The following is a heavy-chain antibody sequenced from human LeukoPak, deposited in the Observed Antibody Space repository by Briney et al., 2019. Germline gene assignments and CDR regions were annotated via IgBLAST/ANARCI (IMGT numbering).Heavy chain of an antibody. J-gene: IGHJ3*02. CDR1: GGSISGSSYY. Sequence: SQTLSLTCTVSGGSISGSSYYWGWIRQPPGKGLEWIGSIYYSGSTNYNPSLKSRVTISVDTSKNQFSLKLSSVTAADTAVYYCARAIIGYSSGSDAFDIWGQGTMVTVSS. CDR2: IYYSGST. D-gene: IGHD6-19*01. CDR3: ARAIIGYSSGSDAFDI. V-gene: IGHV4-39*07.